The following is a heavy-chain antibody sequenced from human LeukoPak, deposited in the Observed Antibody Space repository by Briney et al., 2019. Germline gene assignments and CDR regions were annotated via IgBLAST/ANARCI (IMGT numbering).Heavy chain of an antibody. J-gene: IGHJ5*02. CDR2: IYSSGST. CDR3: ARGAYGSGTTNWFDP. V-gene: IGHV4-4*07. Sequence: SETLSLTCTVSGGSISSYYWSWIRQPAGKGLEWIGRIYSSGSTDYNSSLKSRVTMSVDTSKNQFSLKLSSVTAADTAVYYCARGAYGSGTTNWFDPWGQGTLVTVSS. CDR1: GGSISSYY. D-gene: IGHD3-10*01.